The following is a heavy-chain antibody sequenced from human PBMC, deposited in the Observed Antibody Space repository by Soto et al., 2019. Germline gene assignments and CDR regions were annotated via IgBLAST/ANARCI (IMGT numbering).Heavy chain of an antibody. V-gene: IGHV3-74*01. CDR2: INSDGSRT. Sequence: GGSLRLSCSASGFNFSRYWTHWVRQVPGRGLVWVSHINSDGSRTTYADSVKGRFTISRDNAKNTLYLQMNSLRAEDTAVNYCARDLSSCSSARCYSYYYGMDVWGQGTTVTVSS. J-gene: IGHJ6*02. CDR3: ARDLSSCSSARCYSYYYGMDV. CDR1: GFNFSRYW. D-gene: IGHD2-2*01.